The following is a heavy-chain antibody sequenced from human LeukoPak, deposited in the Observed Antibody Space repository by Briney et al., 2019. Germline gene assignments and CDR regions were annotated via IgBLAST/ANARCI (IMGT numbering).Heavy chain of an antibody. Sequence: GAPVKVSCKASGGTFSSYAISWVRQAPGQGLEWMGGIIPIFGTANYAQKFQGRVTITADESTSTAYMELSSLRSEDTAVYYCAKGRHDGGSYLNDYWGQGTLVTVSS. CDR1: GGTFSSYA. D-gene: IGHD1-26*01. CDR3: AKGRHDGGSYLNDY. CDR2: IIPIFGTA. J-gene: IGHJ4*02. V-gene: IGHV1-69*13.